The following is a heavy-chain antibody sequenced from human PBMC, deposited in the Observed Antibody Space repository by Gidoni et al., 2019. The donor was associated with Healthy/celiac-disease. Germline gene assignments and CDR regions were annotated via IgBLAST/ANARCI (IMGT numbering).Heavy chain of an antibody. J-gene: IGHJ4*02. CDR3: AKDLEVRGVIRYYFDY. CDR2: ISGSGGST. Sequence: EVQLVESGGGLVQPGGSLRLSCAASGFTFSSYAMSWVRQAPGKGLEWVSAISGSGGSTYYADSVKGRFTISRDNSKNTLYLQMNSLRAEDTAVYYCAKDLEVRGVIRYYFDYWGQGTLVTVSS. CDR1: GFTFSSYA. D-gene: IGHD3-10*01. V-gene: IGHV3-23*04.